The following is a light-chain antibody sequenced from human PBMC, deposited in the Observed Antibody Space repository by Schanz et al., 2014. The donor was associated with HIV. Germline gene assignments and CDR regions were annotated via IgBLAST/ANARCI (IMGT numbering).Light chain of an antibody. V-gene: IGLV1-51*01. CDR1: SSNLGTNF. Sequence: QSVLTQPPSVSGAPGQRVTISCTGGSSNLGTNFQVHWYQQLPGTAPKLLIYDNIYRPSGIPDRFSASKSGTSATLAIIGVQTGDEGDYYCGTWDTSLSEGVFGGGTKLTVL. J-gene: IGLJ3*02. CDR3: GTWDTSLSEGV. CDR2: DNI.